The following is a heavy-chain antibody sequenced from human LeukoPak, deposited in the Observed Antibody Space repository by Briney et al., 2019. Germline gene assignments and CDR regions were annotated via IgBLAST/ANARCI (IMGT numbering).Heavy chain of an antibody. CDR1: GGSISSYY. J-gene: IGHJ4*02. CDR2: IYTSGST. CDR3: ASTTDSSSSVDHFDY. Sequence: SETLSLTCTVSGGSISSYYWSWIRQPAGKGLEWIGRIYTSGSTNYNTSLKSRVTMSVDTSKNQFSLKLSSVTAADTAVYYCASTTDSSSSVDHFDYWGQGTLVTVSS. V-gene: IGHV4-4*07. D-gene: IGHD6-6*01.